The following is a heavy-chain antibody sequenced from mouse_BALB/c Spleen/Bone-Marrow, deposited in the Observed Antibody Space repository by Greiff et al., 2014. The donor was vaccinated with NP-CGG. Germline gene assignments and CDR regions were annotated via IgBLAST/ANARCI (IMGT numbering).Heavy chain of an antibody. CDR1: GYSFSGYN. J-gene: IGHJ1*01. Sequence: VQLQQSGPELEKPGASVKISCKASGYSFSGYNLNWVKQNSGQSLEWIGNIDPYYGDTTYNQKFKGKATLTVDRSSSTAYMQLKGLTSKDSAVYYCARKASYTNGWYSDVGGAGT. CDR2: IDPYYGDT. CDR3: ARKASYTNGWYSDV. D-gene: IGHD2-5*01. V-gene: IGHV1-39*01.